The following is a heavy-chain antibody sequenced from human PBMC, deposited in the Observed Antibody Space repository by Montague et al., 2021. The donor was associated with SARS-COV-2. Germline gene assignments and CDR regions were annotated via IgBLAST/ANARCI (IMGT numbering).Heavy chain of an antibody. Sequence: SLRLSCAASGFTLSSYWMHWVRQAPGKGLVWVSRINSDGSNTNYADSVKGRFTISRDNAKNTLYLQMISLRAEDTAVYYRARYYVSGNYGFDLWGQGTMVTVSS. D-gene: IGHD3-10*01. CDR2: INSDGSNT. V-gene: IGHV3-74*01. CDR1: GFTLSSYW. J-gene: IGHJ3*01. CDR3: ARYYVSGNYGFDL.